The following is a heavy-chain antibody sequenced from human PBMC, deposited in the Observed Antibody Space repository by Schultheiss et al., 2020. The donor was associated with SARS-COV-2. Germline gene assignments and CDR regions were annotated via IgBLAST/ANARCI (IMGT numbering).Heavy chain of an antibody. D-gene: IGHD2-8*02. Sequence: GGSLRLSCAASGFTFSSYAMHWVRQAPGKGLEWVSYISSSGSTIYYADSVKGRFTISRDNSKNTLYLQMNSLRAEDTAVYYCCTELSWAFDIWGQGTMVTVSS. CDR2: ISSSGSTI. CDR1: GFTFSSYA. J-gene: IGHJ3*02. CDR3: CTELSWAFDI. V-gene: IGHV3-48*01.